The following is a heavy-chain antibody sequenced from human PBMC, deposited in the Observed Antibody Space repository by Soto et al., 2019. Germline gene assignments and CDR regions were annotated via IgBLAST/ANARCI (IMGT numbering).Heavy chain of an antibody. CDR2: MNPNSGNT. CDR1: GYTFTSYD. J-gene: IGHJ5*02. CDR3: ARGRLGIAARRNNWFDP. V-gene: IGHV1-8*01. D-gene: IGHD6-6*01. Sequence: QVQLVQSGAEVKTPGASVKVSCKASGYTFTSYDINWVRQATGQGLEWMGWMNPNSGNTGYAQKFQGRVTMTRNTSISTAYMELSSLRSEDTAVYYCARGRLGIAARRNNWFDPWGQGTLVTVSS.